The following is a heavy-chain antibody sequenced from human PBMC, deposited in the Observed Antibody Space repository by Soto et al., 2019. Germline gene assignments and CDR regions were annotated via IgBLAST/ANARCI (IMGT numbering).Heavy chain of an antibody. CDR3: ARGSFYYYYYGMDV. CDR2: IYYSGST. D-gene: IGHD1-26*01. V-gene: IGHV4-30-4*01. CDR1: GGSISSGDYY. Sequence: SETLSLTCTVSGGSISSGDYYWSWIRQPPGKGLEWIGYIYYSGSTYYNPSLKSRVTISVDTSKNQFSLKLSSVTAADTAVYYCARGSFYYYYYGMDVWGQGTMVTVSS. J-gene: IGHJ6*02.